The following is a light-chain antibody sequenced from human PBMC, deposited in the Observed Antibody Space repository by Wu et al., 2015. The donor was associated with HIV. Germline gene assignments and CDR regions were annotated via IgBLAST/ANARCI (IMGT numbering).Light chain of an antibody. CDR2: AAS. CDR1: QSVGNY. CDR3: QHRSNWPT. Sequence: EIMLTQSPGTLSLSPGERATLSCRASQSVGNYLAWFQQKPGQSPRLLIYAASNRATGIPARFSGSGSGTDFTPTISSLEPEDFAVYYCQHRSNWPTFGQGTKVEMK. J-gene: IGKJ1*01. V-gene: IGKV3-11*01.